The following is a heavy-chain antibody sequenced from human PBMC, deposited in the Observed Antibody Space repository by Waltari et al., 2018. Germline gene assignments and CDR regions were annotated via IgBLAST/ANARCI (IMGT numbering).Heavy chain of an antibody. D-gene: IGHD3-10*01. J-gene: IGHJ6*03. Sequence: QVQLQQWGAGLLKPSETLSLTCAVYGGSFSGYYWSWIRQPPGKGLEWIGEINHRGSTNYNPSLKSRVTISVDTSKNQFSLKLSSVTAADTAVYYCARGRVLWFRELLSYYYYYMDVWGKGTTVTVSS. V-gene: IGHV4-34*01. CDR3: ARGRVLWFRELLSYYYYYMDV. CDR2: INHRGST. CDR1: GGSFSGYY.